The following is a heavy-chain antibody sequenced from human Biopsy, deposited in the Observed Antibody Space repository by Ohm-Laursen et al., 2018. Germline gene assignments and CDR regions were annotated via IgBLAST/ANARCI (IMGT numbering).Heavy chain of an antibody. CDR3: AKDHCSGGTCYSDGPVFDF. D-gene: IGHD2-15*01. CDR2: ISGSGSTT. Sequence: SLRLSCAASGFPFSTYVMSWVRQAPGKGLEWVSTISGSGSTTYYADSVKGRFTISRDNSKNTLYLQMNSLRAEDTAVYYCAKDHCSGGTCYSDGPVFDFWGQGTLVTVSS. J-gene: IGHJ4*02. V-gene: IGHV3-23*01. CDR1: GFPFSTYV.